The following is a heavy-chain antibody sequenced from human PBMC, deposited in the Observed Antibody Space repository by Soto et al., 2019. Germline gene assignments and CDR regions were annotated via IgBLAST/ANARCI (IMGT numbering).Heavy chain of an antibody. CDR2: ITGSGGGT. Sequence: EVQLLESGGGLVQPGGSLRLSCAASGFTFSSYAMSWVRQAPGKGLEWVSAITGSGGGTYYADSVKGRFTISRDNSKNRLYLQMNSLRAEDTAVFYCAKGGITVADYYFDYWGQGTLVTVSS. D-gene: IGHD6-19*01. CDR1: GFTFSSYA. V-gene: IGHV3-23*01. CDR3: AKGGITVADYYFDY. J-gene: IGHJ4*02.